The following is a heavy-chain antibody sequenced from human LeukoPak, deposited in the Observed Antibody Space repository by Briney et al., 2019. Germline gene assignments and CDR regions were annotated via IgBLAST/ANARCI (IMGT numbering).Heavy chain of an antibody. D-gene: IGHD3-22*01. J-gene: IGHJ3*02. V-gene: IGHV3-74*01. CDR2: INSDGSST. Sequence: GGSLRLSCAASGFTFSSYWMHWVRQAPGKGLVWVSRINSDGSSTIYADSVKGRLTISRDNAKNTLYLQINSLRAGDTAVYYCAATFYDSSAYDAFDIWGQGTMVTVSS. CDR3: AATFYDSSAYDAFDI. CDR1: GFTFSSYW.